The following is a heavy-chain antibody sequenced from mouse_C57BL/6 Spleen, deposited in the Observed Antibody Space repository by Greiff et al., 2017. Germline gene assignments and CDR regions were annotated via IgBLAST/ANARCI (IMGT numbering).Heavy chain of an antibody. Sequence: EVQLVESGGGLVKPGGSLKLSCAASGFTFSDYGMHWVRQAPEKGLEWVAYISSGSSTIYYADTVKGRFTISRDNAKNTLFLQMTSLRSEDTAMYYCASQAYYSPPSYFDVWGTGTTVTVSS. D-gene: IGHD2-12*01. J-gene: IGHJ1*03. CDR3: ASQAYYSPPSYFDV. CDR1: GFTFSDYG. CDR2: ISSGSSTI. V-gene: IGHV5-17*01.